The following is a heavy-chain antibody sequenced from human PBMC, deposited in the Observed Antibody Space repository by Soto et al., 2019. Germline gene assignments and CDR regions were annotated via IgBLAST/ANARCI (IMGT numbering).Heavy chain of an antibody. Sequence: SGPPLAHPTETLTLTCTLSGYSLSNGRMGGSWVRQSPGKALEWLAHIFSDAERSYSTSMQSRLTTSTDTSGTQVVLTMTNMDPVDTSTYYCARMKPDTHSHYYAMDVWGQGTRVTV. CDR2: IFSDAER. CDR1: GYSLSNGRMG. D-gene: IGHD2-15*01. J-gene: IGHJ6*02. V-gene: IGHV2-26*01. CDR3: ARMKPDTHSHYYAMDV.